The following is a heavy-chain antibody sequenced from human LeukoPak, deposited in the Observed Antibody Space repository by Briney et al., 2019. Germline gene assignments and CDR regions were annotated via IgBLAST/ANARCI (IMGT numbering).Heavy chain of an antibody. CDR1: GFTFSSYS. D-gene: IGHD6-13*01. Sequence: PGGSLRLSCAASGFTFSSYSMNWVRQAPGKGLEWDSSISSSSSYIYYADSVKGRFTISRDNAKNSLYLQMNSLRAEDTAVYYCARIAAAATDAFDIWGQGTMVTVSS. J-gene: IGHJ3*02. V-gene: IGHV3-21*01. CDR2: ISSSSSYI. CDR3: ARIAAAATDAFDI.